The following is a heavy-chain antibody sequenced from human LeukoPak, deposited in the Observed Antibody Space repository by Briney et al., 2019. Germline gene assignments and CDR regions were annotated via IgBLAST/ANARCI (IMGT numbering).Heavy chain of an antibody. Sequence: PGGSLRLSCAASGFTFSDYYMSWIRQAPGKGLQRVSYISSSGSTIYYADSVKGRFTISRDNAKNSLYLQMNSLRAEDTAVYYCARGQSRTRGAYYYMDVWGKGTTVTVSS. CDR1: GFTFSDYY. V-gene: IGHV3-11*04. CDR2: ISSSGSTI. D-gene: IGHD3/OR15-3a*01. J-gene: IGHJ6*03. CDR3: ARGQSRTRGAYYYMDV.